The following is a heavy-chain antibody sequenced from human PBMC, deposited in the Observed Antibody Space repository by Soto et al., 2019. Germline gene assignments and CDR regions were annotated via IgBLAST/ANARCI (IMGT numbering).Heavy chain of an antibody. Sequence: QVKLVESGGGVVQPGGSLRLSCEASGFMFNDYGMHWVRQAPGKGLDWVAVISYHGNNKYYAQSVKGRFTISRDNSKNTLFLHMDSLRPEDTAVYHCVKGDLDTAVVNSPDAFDVWGPATMVTVS. J-gene: IGHJ3*01. D-gene: IGHD5-18*01. CDR3: VKGDLDTAVVNSPDAFDV. CDR2: ISYHGNNK. V-gene: IGHV3-30*18. CDR1: GFMFNDYG.